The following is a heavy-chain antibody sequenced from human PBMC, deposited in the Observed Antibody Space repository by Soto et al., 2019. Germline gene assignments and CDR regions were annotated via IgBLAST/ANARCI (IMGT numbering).Heavy chain of an antibody. D-gene: IGHD2-15*01. CDR3: ARGGFHGGNYYIFDY. J-gene: IGHJ4*02. CDR1: GGTFSGYY. Sequence: SETLSLTCGVYGGTFSGYYWTWMRQPPGKGLEWIGEINHSGVTTYNPSFESRVTISVDTSKDQISLRLTSVTAADAAVYYCARGGFHGGNYYIFDYWGQGTLVTVSS. CDR2: INHSGVT. V-gene: IGHV4-34*01.